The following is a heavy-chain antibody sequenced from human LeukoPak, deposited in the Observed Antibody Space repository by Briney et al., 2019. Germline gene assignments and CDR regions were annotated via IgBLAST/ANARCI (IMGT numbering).Heavy chain of an antibody. V-gene: IGHV3-9*01. CDR1: GFTFDDYA. CDR2: ISWNSGSI. D-gene: IGHD3-22*01. CDR3: AKDIRDYYDISNAFDI. J-gene: IGHJ3*02. Sequence: GGSLRLSCAASGFTFDDYAMHWVRQAPGKGLEGVSGISWNSGSIGYADSVKGRFTISRDNAKNSLYLQMSSLRAEDTALYYCAKDIRDYYDISNAFDIWGQGTMVTVSS.